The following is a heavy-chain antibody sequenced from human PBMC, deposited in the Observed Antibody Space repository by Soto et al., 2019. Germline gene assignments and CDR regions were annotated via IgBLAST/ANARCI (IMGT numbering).Heavy chain of an antibody. Sequence: ASVKVSCKASGGTFSSYAFSWVRQAPGQGLEWMGGIIPIFGTANYAQKFQGRVTITADKSTSTAYMELSSLRSEDTAVYYCARDRYYYDSSGYYYGDTWGQGTLVTVSS. J-gene: IGHJ5*02. CDR3: ARDRYYYDSSGYYYGDT. D-gene: IGHD3-22*01. CDR2: IIPIFGTA. CDR1: GGTFSSYA. V-gene: IGHV1-69*06.